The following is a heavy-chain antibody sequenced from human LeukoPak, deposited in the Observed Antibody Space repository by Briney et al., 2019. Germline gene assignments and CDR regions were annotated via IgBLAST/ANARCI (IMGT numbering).Heavy chain of an antibody. Sequence: KPGGSLRLSCAASGFTFSSYSMNWVRQAPGKGLEWVSSISSSSSYIYYADSAKGRFTISRDNAKNSLYLQMNSLRAEDTAVYYCARDFYYGSGSYYNDYWGQGTLVTVSS. CDR3: ARDFYYGSGSYYNDY. J-gene: IGHJ4*02. D-gene: IGHD3-10*01. V-gene: IGHV3-21*01. CDR2: ISSSSSYI. CDR1: GFTFSSYS.